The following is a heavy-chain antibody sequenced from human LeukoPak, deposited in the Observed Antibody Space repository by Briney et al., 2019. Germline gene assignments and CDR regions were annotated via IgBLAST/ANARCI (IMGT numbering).Heavy chain of an antibody. Sequence: ASVKVSCKASGYTVTSYYMHWVRQAPGQGLEWMAILNPSGGSSNYAQKFQGRVTITADESTSTAYMELSSLRSEDTAVYYCARDHCSGGSCYPSGDYYYGMDVWGQGTTVTVSS. CDR3: ARDHCSGGSCYPSGDYYYGMDV. CDR1: GYTVTSYY. V-gene: IGHV1-46*01. CDR2: LNPSGGSS. J-gene: IGHJ6*02. D-gene: IGHD2-15*01.